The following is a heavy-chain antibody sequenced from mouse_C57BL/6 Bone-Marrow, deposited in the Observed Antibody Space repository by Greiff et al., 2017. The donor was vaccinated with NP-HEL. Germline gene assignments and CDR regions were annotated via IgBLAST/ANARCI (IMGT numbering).Heavy chain of an antibody. CDR2: ISNGGGST. CDR1: GFTFSDYY. D-gene: IGHD1-1*01. J-gene: IGHJ1*03. CDR3: ARRGYYGPYWYFDV. Sequence: EVKLMESGGGLVQPGGSLKLSCAASGFTFSDYYMYWVRQTPEKRLEWVAYISNGGGSTYYPDNVKGRFTISRDNAKNTLYLQMSRLKSEDTAMYYCARRGYYGPYWYFDVWGTGTTVTVSS. V-gene: IGHV5-12*01.